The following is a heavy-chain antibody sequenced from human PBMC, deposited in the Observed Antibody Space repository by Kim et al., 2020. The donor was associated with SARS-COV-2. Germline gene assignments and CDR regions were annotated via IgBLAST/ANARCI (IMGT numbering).Heavy chain of an antibody. CDR3: AKAVVRGVNYYYYGMDV. V-gene: IGHV3-30*02. Sequence: VKGRFTSYRDNPENTLYLQMNSLRPEDTAVYYCAKAVVRGVNYYYYGMDVWGQGTTVAVSS. D-gene: IGHD3-10*01. J-gene: IGHJ6*01.